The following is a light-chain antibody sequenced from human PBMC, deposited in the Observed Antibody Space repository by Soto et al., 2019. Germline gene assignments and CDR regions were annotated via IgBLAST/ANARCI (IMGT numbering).Light chain of an antibody. V-gene: IGKV3-20*01. Sequence: EIALTQSPGTLSLSPGERATLFCRASQSVSSSYLAWYQQTPGQAPRLLIYSASIRATGIPDRFSGSGSGTDFTLTISRLEPEDFAVYYCQQHGSSPYIFGQGTRLEIK. J-gene: IGKJ2*01. CDR1: QSVSSSY. CDR3: QQHGSSPYI. CDR2: SAS.